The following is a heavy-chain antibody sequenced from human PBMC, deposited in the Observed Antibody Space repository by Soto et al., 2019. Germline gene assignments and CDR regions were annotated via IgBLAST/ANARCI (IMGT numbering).Heavy chain of an antibody. V-gene: IGHV3-30*18. D-gene: IGHD3-22*01. Sequence: PGGSLRLSCAASGFTFSSYGMHWGRQAPGKGLEWAAVISDDGSNKYYADSVKGRFTISRDNSKNTLYLQMNSLRAEDTAVYYCAKDWASYDSSGYYRSWGQGTLVTVSS. CDR1: GFTFSSYG. CDR2: ISDDGSNK. J-gene: IGHJ5*02. CDR3: AKDWASYDSSGYYRS.